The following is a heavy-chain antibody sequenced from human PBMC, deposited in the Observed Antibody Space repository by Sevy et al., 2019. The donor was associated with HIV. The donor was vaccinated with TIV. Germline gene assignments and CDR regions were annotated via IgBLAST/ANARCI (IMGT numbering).Heavy chain of an antibody. D-gene: IGHD1-26*01. CDR2: ISSSSSTI. J-gene: IGHJ6*03. CDR3: ARDSGSYYMDV. CDR1: GFTFSSYS. V-gene: IGHV3-48*02. Sequence: GGSLRLSCAASGFTFSSYSMNWVRQAPGKGLGWVSYISSSSSTIYYADSVKGRFTISRDNAKNSRYLQMNSLRDEDTAVYYCARDSGSYYMDVWGKGTTVTVSS.